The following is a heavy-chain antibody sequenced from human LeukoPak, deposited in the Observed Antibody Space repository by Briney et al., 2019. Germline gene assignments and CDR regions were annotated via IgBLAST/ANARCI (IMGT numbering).Heavy chain of an antibody. D-gene: IGHD3-22*01. Sequence: GGSLRLSCAASGFSFTNYWMHWVRQAPGKGLVWVSQINSDGSATRYADSVKGRFTISRDNAMNTLYLQMNSLRAEDTAVYYCASSSGYYFSAFDIWGQGTMVTVSS. CDR2: INSDGSAT. CDR1: GFSFTNYW. V-gene: IGHV3-74*01. J-gene: IGHJ3*02. CDR3: ASSSGYYFSAFDI.